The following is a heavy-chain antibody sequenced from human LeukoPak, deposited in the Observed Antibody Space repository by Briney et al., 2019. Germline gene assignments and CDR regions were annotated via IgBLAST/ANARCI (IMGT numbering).Heavy chain of an antibody. CDR3: AKDSFTYGSGSYSYYFDC. CDR2: ISGSGGST. D-gene: IGHD3-10*01. Sequence: GGSLRLSCAASGFTFSSYAMNWVRQAPGKGLEWVSAISGSGGSTYYADSVKGRFTISRDNSKNMLYLQMNSLRAEDTAVYYCAKDSFTYGSGSYSYYFDCWGQGTLVTVSS. V-gene: IGHV3-23*01. J-gene: IGHJ4*02. CDR1: GFTFSSYA.